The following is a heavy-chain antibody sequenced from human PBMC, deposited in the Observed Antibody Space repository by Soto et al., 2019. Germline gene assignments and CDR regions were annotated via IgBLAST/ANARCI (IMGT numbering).Heavy chain of an antibody. D-gene: IGHD1-26*01. CDR3: ARAPALTWDYYFDY. CDR2: IRSSSSTI. CDR1: GFTFSSYS. Sequence: EVQLVESGGGLVQPGGSLRLSCTASGFTFSSYSMNWVRQAPGKGLEWVSYIRSSSSTIYYADSVKGRFTISRDNAKNSLYRQMNSLRAEDTAVYYCARAPALTWDYYFDYWGQGTLVTVSS. V-gene: IGHV3-48*01. J-gene: IGHJ4*02.